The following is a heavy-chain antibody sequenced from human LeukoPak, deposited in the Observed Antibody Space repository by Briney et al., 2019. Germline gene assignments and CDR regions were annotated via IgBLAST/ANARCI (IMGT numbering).Heavy chain of an antibody. V-gene: IGHV3-23*01. Sequence: GGSLRLSCAASGFTFSSYAMSWVRQAPGKGLEWVSTITSSGRSTYYADSAKGRFTSSRDNSTKSQYLQTSSLRAEDTAVFYWTKDHCDCGGTSCLLSASWGEGRVLTVSS. J-gene: IGHJ5*02. CDR3: TKDHCDCGGTSCLLSAS. D-gene: IGHD2-2*01. CDR2: ITSSGRST. CDR1: GFTFSSYA.